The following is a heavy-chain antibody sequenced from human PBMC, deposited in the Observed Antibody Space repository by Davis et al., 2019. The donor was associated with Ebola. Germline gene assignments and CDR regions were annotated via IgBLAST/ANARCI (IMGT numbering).Heavy chain of an antibody. CDR2: IIPIFGTA. D-gene: IGHD2-21*01. Sequence: AASVKVSCKASGGTFSSYATSWVRQAPGQGLEWMGGIIPIFGTANYAQKFQGRVTITADKSTSTAYMELSSLRSEDTAVYYCARASHCGGDCYSDYWGQGTLVTVSS. CDR1: GGTFSSYA. V-gene: IGHV1-69*06. CDR3: ARASHCGGDCYSDY. J-gene: IGHJ4*02.